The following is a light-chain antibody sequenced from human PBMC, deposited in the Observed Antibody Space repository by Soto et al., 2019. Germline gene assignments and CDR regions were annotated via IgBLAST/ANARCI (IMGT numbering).Light chain of an antibody. Sequence: EIVLTQSPGTLSLSPGERATLSCRASQSVSNNYLAWYQQKPGQAPRLLIYGASNRATGVPDRFSGSGSGTDFTLTISSLEPEDFAMYYCQQYGYLVTFGGGTKVDIK. CDR1: QSVSNNY. V-gene: IGKV3-20*01. CDR2: GAS. J-gene: IGKJ4*01. CDR3: QQYGYLVT.